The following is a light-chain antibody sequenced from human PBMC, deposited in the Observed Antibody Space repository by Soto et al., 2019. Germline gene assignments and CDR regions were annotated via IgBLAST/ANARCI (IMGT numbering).Light chain of an antibody. CDR3: QSYDSSRVV. V-gene: IGLV1-40*01. CDR2: GNS. CDR1: SSNIGAGYD. Sequence: QPVLTQPPSVSGAPGQRVTISCTGSSSNIGAGYDVHWYQQLPGTAPKLLIYGNSNRPSGVPDRFSGSKSGTSASLAITGLQSEGEADYYCQSYDSSRVVFGGGTKLTVL. J-gene: IGLJ2*01.